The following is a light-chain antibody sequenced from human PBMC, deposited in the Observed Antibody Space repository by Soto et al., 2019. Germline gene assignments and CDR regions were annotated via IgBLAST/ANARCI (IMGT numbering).Light chain of an antibody. CDR3: QQYEDLPLS. Sequence: DIQMTQSPSSLSASAGDRVTITCQASQDISNYLNWYQHKPGKPPKLLIYDASNLETGVPSRFSGSGSGTDFTFTISSLQTEDVATYYCQQYEDLPLSFGPGTKVDIK. CDR2: DAS. J-gene: IGKJ3*01. CDR1: QDISNY. V-gene: IGKV1-33*01.